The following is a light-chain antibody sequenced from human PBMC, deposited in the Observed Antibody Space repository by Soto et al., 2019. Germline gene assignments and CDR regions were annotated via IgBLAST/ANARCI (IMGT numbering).Light chain of an antibody. J-gene: IGKJ4*01. CDR1: QTISTF. CDR2: AAS. CDR3: QESYSVPPT. Sequence: DIQMTRSPSSLSASEGHRVTTTCRASQTISTFLNWYQQKPGRAPKLLLYAASSLQSGIPSRFSGSGSGTDFTLTISSLQPEDFATYYCQESYSVPPTFGGGTTVEIK. V-gene: IGKV1-39*01.